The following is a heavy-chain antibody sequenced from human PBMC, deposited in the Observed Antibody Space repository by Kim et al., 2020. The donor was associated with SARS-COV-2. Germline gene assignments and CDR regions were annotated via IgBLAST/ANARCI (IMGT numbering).Heavy chain of an antibody. D-gene: IGHD2-21*02. CDR1: GYTFTGYY. CDR3: ARGGCDGDCYLIDAFDI. J-gene: IGHJ3*02. CDR2: INPNSGGT. V-gene: IGHV1-2*02. Sequence: ASVKVSCKASGYTFTGYYMHWVRQAPGQGLEWMGWINPNSGGTNYAQKFQGRVTMTRDTSISTAYMELSRLRSDDTAVYYCARGGCDGDCYLIDAFDIWGQGTMVTVSS.